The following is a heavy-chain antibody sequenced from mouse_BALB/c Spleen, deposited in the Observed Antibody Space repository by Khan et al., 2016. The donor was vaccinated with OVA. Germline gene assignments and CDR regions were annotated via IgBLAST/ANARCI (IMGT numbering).Heavy chain of an antibody. CDR2: IYPGDGDT. CDR3: ARMGYGNHAFAY. Sequence: QVQLQQPGAELVRPGSSVKISCKASGYAFSNYWMNWVKQRPGQGLEWIGQIYPGDGDTNYNGKFKGKATLTADKSSSTAYMQLSSLTSEDSAVYYCARMGYGNHAFAYWGQGTLVTVSA. J-gene: IGHJ3*01. CDR1: GYAFSNYW. V-gene: IGHV1-80*01. D-gene: IGHD2-1*01.